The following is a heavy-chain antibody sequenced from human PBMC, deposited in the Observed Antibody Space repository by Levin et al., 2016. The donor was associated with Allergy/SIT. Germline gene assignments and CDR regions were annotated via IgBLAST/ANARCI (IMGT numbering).Heavy chain of an antibody. CDR3: ARGLYGDDLDY. D-gene: IGHD4-17*01. CDR2: INPSGGYT. Sequence: WVRQAPGQGLEWMGIINPSGGYTTYAQKFQDRVTITADKSTSTAYMELSSLRSEDTAVYYCARGLYGDDLDYWGQGTLVTVSS. J-gene: IGHJ4*02. V-gene: IGHV1-46*01.